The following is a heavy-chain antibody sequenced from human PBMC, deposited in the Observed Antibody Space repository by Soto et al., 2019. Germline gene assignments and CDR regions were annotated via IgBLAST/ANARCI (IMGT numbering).Heavy chain of an antibody. CDR2: MFYSGLT. CDR3: APLTVSLSGPYGIHV. V-gene: IGHV4-39*01. J-gene: IGHJ6*02. D-gene: IGHD2-15*01. Sequence: TSETLSVTCSVSGYSVSSSDYYWAWIRQPPGKGLEWIGSMFYSGLTYYNPSLKSRVTLSVDTSKNHFSVRLNSVTAADTAVYYCAPLTVSLSGPYGIHVWGQGTTVTVSS. CDR1: GYSVSSSDYY.